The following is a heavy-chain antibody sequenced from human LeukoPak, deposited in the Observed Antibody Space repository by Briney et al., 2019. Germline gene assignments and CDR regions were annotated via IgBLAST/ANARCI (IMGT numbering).Heavy chain of an antibody. CDR3: ARTGQYYDSSGYDY. Sequence: GESLKISCKGSGYSFTSYWIGWVRQMPGKGLEWMGIIYPGDSDTRYSPSFQGQVTISADKSISTAYLQWSSLKASDTAMYCARTGQYYDSSGYDYWGQGTLVTVSS. CDR1: GYSFTSYW. CDR2: IYPGDSDT. J-gene: IGHJ4*02. V-gene: IGHV5-51*01. D-gene: IGHD3-22*01.